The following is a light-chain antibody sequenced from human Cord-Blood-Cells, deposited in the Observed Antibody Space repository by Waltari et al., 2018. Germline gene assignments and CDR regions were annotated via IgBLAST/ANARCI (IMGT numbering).Light chain of an antibody. V-gene: IGLV2-8*01. CDR2: EVS. Sequence: QSALTQPHSASGSPGQSVTISCTGTSSDVGGYHYVSWYQQHPGKAPKLMFYEVSKRPSGVPDRFSGSKSGNTASLTVSGLQAEDEADYYCSSYAGSNNLVFGTGTKVTVL. J-gene: IGLJ1*01. CDR3: SSYAGSNNLV. CDR1: SSDVGGYHY.